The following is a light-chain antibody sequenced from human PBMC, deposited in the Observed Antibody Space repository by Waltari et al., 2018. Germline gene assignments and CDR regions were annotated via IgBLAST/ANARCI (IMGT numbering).Light chain of an antibody. Sequence: DIQLTQSPSFLSASVGDRVTITCRASQGISSYLAWFQQKPGKAPNLLIYGASTLQSGVPSRCSGSGSGTEFTLTISSLQPEDFATYYCQQLSSYPITFGQGTRLEIK. V-gene: IGKV1-9*01. J-gene: IGKJ5*01. CDR3: QQLSSYPIT. CDR1: QGISSY. CDR2: GAS.